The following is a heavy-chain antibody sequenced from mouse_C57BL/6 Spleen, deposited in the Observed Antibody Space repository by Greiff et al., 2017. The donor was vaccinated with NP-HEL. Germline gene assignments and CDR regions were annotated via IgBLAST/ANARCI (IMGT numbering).Heavy chain of an antibody. J-gene: IGHJ1*03. Sequence: EVQVVESGGGLVKPGGSLKLSCAASGFTFSDYGMHWVRQAPEKGLEWVAYISRGSSTIYYADTVKGRFTISRDNAKTTLFLQMTSLRSEATAMYYCAKLYDGYYDWYFDVWGTGTTVTVSS. CDR3: AKLYDGYYDWYFDV. V-gene: IGHV5-17*01. D-gene: IGHD2-3*01. CDR1: GFTFSDYG. CDR2: ISRGSSTI.